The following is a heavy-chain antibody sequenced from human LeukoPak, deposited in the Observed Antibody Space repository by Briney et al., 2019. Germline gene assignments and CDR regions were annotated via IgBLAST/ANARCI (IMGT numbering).Heavy chain of an antibody. CDR2: IYYIGST. Sequence: SETLSLTCTVSGESISSYYSSWIRQPPGKGLEWIGYIYYIGSTNYNPSLKSRVTISVDTSKNQFSLKLSSVTAADTAVYYCARVYAFDIWGQGTMVTVSS. V-gene: IGHV4-59*01. J-gene: IGHJ3*02. CDR3: ARVYAFDI. CDR1: GESISSYY.